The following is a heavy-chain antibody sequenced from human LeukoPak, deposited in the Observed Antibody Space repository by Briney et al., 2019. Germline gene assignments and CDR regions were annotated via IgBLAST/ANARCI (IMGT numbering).Heavy chain of an antibody. Sequence: GGSLRLSCAASGFTFSNYWMSWVRQSPGKGLEWVANIKQDGSEKYYMDSVKGRFTISIDNAKNSLYLQMNSLGAEDTAVYYCTREDYHYASGHWAQGTLVTVSS. CDR2: IKQDGSEK. CDR1: GFTFSNYW. V-gene: IGHV3-7*01. J-gene: IGHJ4*02. D-gene: IGHD3-10*01. CDR3: TREDYHYASGH.